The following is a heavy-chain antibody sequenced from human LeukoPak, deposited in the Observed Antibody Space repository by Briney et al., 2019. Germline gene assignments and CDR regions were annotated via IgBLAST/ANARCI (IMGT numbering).Heavy chain of an antibody. CDR2: IRSKAYGGTT. V-gene: IGHV3-49*03. D-gene: IGHD6-25*01. CDR3: TREQSSEDYYYYYYMDV. J-gene: IGHJ6*03. CDR1: GFTFGDYA. Sequence: GGSLRLSCTASGFTFGDYAMSWFRQAPGKGLGWVGFIRSKAYGGTTEYAASVKGRFTISRDDSKSIAYLQMNSLKTEDTAVYYCTREQSSEDYYYYYYMDVWGKGTTVTVSS.